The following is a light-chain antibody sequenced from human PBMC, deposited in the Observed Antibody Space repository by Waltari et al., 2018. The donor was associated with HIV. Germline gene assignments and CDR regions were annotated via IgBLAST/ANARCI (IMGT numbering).Light chain of an antibody. CDR3: QVWDSSSGHLVV. J-gene: IGLJ2*01. CDR2: DDS. V-gene: IGLV3-21*02. CDR1: NIGSKR. Sequence: SYVLTQPPSVSVAPGQTASFTCWGNNIGSKRVHWYQQRPGQAPVLVVYDDSDRPSGIPERFSGSNSENTATLTITRVEAGDEADYYCQVWDSSSGHLVVFGGGTKLTVL.